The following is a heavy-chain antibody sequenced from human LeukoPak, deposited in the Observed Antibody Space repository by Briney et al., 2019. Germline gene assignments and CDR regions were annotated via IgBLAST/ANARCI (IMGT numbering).Heavy chain of an antibody. V-gene: IGHV3-20*04. Sequence: GGSLRLSCAASRFTFDDYGMSWVRQAPGKGLEWVSGINWNGGSTGYADSVKGRFTISRDNAKNSLYLQMNSLRAEDTALYYCARGPLYYHYYMDVWGKGTTVTVSS. J-gene: IGHJ6*03. CDR1: RFTFDDYG. CDR3: ARGPLYYHYYMDV. CDR2: INWNGGST.